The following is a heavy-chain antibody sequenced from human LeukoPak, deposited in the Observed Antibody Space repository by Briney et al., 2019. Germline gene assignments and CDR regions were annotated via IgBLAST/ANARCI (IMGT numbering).Heavy chain of an antibody. J-gene: IGHJ3*02. Sequence: ASVKVSCKASGYSFTSYGIIWVRQAPGQGLEWMGWISAYNGNTNYAQKLQGRVTMTTDTSKSTAYMELRSLRSDDTAVYYCASGLTPYYYDSSGYYPDAFDIWGQGTMVTVSS. CDR1: GYSFTSYG. D-gene: IGHD3-22*01. CDR3: ASGLTPYYYDSSGYYPDAFDI. V-gene: IGHV1-18*01. CDR2: ISAYNGNT.